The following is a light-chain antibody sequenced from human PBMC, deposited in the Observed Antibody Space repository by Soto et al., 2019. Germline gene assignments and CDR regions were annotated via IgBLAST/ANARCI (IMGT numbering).Light chain of an antibody. J-gene: IGKJ5*01. CDR2: GAS. V-gene: IGKV3-15*01. CDR1: QSVDGY. CDR3: QQYHKWPPIT. Sequence: EVGMTQSPGTLSVAVGESATLSFRASQSVDGYLAWYQQKPGQAPRLLIYGASTRATGVTARFRGGGSGTEFTLTISSLQSEDSAVYYCQQYHKWPPITFGQGTRLEI.